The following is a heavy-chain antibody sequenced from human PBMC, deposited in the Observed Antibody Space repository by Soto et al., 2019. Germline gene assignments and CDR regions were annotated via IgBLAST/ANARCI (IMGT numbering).Heavy chain of an antibody. CDR3: AREEVTTVTKFDY. CDR2: INSRSTYI. CDR1: GFTFSSYT. V-gene: IGHV3-21*01. J-gene: IGHJ4*02. Sequence: EVKLVESGGGLVKPGGSLRLSSAVSGFTFSSYTMSWVRKAPGKGLERVSFINSRSTYIEYADSVRGRFTISRDNSKNSLYLQMNSLRAEDTAVYYCAREEVTTVTKFDYWGQGTLVTVSS. D-gene: IGHD4-17*01.